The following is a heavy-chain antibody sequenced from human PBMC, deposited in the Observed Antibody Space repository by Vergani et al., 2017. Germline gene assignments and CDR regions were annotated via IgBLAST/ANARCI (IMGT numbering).Heavy chain of an antibody. CDR3: AKAQGTGGDYYYFGMDV. J-gene: IGHJ6*02. Sequence: VQLVESGGGVVQPGRSLRLSCAASGFTFSSYGMHWVRQAPGKGLEWVSGISWNSGSIGYADSVKGRFTSSRDNAKNSLYLQMNSLRAEDTALYYCAKAQGTGGDYYYFGMDVWGQGTTVTVSS. D-gene: IGHD1-1*01. CDR2: ISWNSGSI. V-gene: IGHV3-9*01. CDR1: GFTFSSYG.